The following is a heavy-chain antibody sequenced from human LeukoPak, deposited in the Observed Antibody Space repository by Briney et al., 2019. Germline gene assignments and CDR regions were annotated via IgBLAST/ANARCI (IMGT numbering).Heavy chain of an antibody. CDR2: IYYSGST. D-gene: IGHD2-15*01. V-gene: IGHV4-59*01. CDR3: ATSMHGYCSGGSCYGAFDI. J-gene: IGHJ3*02. CDR1: GVSISNYY. Sequence: KSSETLSLTCTVSGVSISNYYWSWIRQPPGKGLEWIGYIYYSGSTNYNPSLKSRVTISVDTSKNQFSLKLSSVTAADTAVYYCATSMHGYCSGGSCYGAFDIWGQGTMGTVSS.